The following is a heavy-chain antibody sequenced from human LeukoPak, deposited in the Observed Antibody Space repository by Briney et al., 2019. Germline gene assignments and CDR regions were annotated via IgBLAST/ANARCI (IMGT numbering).Heavy chain of an antibody. D-gene: IGHD3-10*01. J-gene: IGHJ4*02. Sequence: PGGSLRISWAGSGFTFSSYGMHWVRQAPGKGLEWVAVISYDGSNKYYADSVKGRFTISRDHSKNTLYLQMNSLRDEDTAVYYCAKGTRGVIIPNFDYWGQGTLVTVSS. CDR3: AKGTRGVIIPNFDY. CDR1: GFTFSSYG. V-gene: IGHV3-30*18. CDR2: ISYDGSNK.